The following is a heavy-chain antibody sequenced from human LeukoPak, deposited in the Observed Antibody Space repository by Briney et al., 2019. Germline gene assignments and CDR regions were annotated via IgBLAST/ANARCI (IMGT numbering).Heavy chain of an antibody. CDR3: ARGGGAYYYGSGSYYAPQTNWFHP. J-gene: IGHJ5*02. Sequence: SETLYLTCTVSGGSISSYYWSWIRQPPGKGLEWIGYIYYRGSTNYNPSLKSRVTISVDTSKNQFSLKLSSVTAADTAVYYCARGGGAYYYGSGSYYAPQTNWFHPWGQGTLVTVSS. CDR1: GGSISSYY. V-gene: IGHV4-59*01. CDR2: IYYRGST. D-gene: IGHD3-10*01.